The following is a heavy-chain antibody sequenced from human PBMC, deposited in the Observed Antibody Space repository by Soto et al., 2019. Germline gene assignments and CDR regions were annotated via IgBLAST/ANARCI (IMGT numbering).Heavy chain of an antibody. CDR3: GRAGIAARPLYFSLAGMDV. J-gene: IGHJ6*02. Sequence: SQTLSLTCAISGDSVSSNSAAWNWMRQSPSRGLEWLGRTYYRSKWYNDYAVSVKSRITINPDTSKNQFSLQLNSVTPEDTAVYYCGRAGIAARPLYFSLAGMDVWGQGTTVTVS. CDR2: TYYRSKWYN. V-gene: IGHV6-1*01. D-gene: IGHD6-6*01. CDR1: GDSVSSNSAA.